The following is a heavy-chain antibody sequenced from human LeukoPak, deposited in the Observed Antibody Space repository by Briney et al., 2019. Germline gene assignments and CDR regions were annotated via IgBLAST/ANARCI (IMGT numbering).Heavy chain of an antibody. V-gene: IGHV4-59*01. CDR1: GGSISSYY. D-gene: IGHD5-24*01. CDR3: ARVETRDGYNYGYFDY. Sequence: SETLSLTCTVSGGSISSYYWSWIRQLPGKGLEWIGYIYYSGSTNYNPSLKSRVTISVDTSKNQFSLKLSSVTAADTAVYYCARVETRDGYNYGYFDYWGQGTLVTVSS. CDR2: IYYSGST. J-gene: IGHJ4*02.